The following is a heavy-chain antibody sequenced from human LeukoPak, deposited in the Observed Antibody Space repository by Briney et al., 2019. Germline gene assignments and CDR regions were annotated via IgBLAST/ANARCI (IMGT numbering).Heavy chain of an antibody. Sequence: GSLRLSCAASGFTFTTYAMTWVRQAPGKGLEWVSVISGGGGSTYYADSVKGRFTTSRDNSKNTLYLQVNSLRAEDTAVYYCAKGGKWDVTPFDYWGQGTLVTVSS. CDR3: AKGGKWDVTPFDY. D-gene: IGHD1-26*01. J-gene: IGHJ4*02. V-gene: IGHV3-23*01. CDR2: ISGGGGST. CDR1: GFTFTTYA.